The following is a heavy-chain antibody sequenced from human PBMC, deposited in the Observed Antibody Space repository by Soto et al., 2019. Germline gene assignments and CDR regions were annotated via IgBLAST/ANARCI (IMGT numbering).Heavy chain of an antibody. CDR2: VNSDGTTT. D-gene: IGHD6-13*01. J-gene: IGHJ6*02. Sequence: LRLSCAASGFTFSSYWMHWVRQAPGKGLVWVSRVNSDGTTTNYADSVKGRFTISRDNARNTLYLQINSLRAEDTAVYYCARDQEAGSFFPYYYGMDVWGQGTTVTVSS. CDR3: ARDQEAGSFFPYYYGMDV. V-gene: IGHV3-74*01. CDR1: GFTFSSYW.